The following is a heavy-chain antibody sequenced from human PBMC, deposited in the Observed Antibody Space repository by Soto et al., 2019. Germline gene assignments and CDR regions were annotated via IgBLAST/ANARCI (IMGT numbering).Heavy chain of an antibody. CDR2: INPIVSMS. V-gene: IGHV1-69*02. J-gene: IGHJ4*02. CDR1: GDTFSFYT. D-gene: IGHD3-10*01. CDR3: AASYGSGYRAFDY. Sequence: QVQLVQSGTEVKKPGSSVKVSCQASGDTFSFYTINWVRQAPGLGLEWVGRINPIVSMSNYAQKFQGRVWMTADKSTSTAYMELRSLRSDDTAMYFCAASYGSGYRAFDYWGQGALVIVSS.